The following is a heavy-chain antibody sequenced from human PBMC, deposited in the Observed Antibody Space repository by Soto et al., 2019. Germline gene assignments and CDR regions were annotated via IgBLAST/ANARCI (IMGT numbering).Heavy chain of an antibody. D-gene: IGHD3-9*01. Sequence: SETLSLTCTVSGGSISNLYWSWIREPPGRGLGWIGYVYYTGSTSYNPSLKRRVTFSADSSRGQFSLRLNSVTAADTAVYYCARTVLGPDLLADSFVDYYYYMDVWGQGTTVTVSS. CDR3: ARTVLGPDLLADSFVDYYYYMDV. V-gene: IGHV4-59*08. CDR2: VYYTGST. J-gene: IGHJ6*03. CDR1: GGSISNLY.